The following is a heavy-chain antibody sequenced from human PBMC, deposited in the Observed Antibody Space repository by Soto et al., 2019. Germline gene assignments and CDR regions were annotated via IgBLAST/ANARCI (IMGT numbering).Heavy chain of an antibody. CDR3: ARVRVAGTSYYSYYGMDV. CDR2: IIPIFGTA. D-gene: IGHD6-19*01. CDR1: GGTFSSYA. J-gene: IGHJ6*02. V-gene: IGHV1-69*01. Sequence: QVQLVQSGAEVKKPGSSVKVSCKASGGTFSSYAISWVRQAPGQGLEWMGGIIPIFGTANYAQKFQGRVTITADESTSTAYMELSSLRSEDTAVYYCARVRVAGTSYYSYYGMDVWGQGTTVTVSS.